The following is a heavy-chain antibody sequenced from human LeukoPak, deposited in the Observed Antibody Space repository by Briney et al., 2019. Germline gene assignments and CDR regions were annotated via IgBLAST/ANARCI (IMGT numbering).Heavy chain of an antibody. D-gene: IGHD6-25*01. CDR2: ISAYNGNT. J-gene: IGHJ4*02. Sequence: ASVKVSCKASVYTFTSYGVSWVRQAPGQGLEWMGWISAYNGNTNNAQKLQGRVTMTTDTSTSTAYMELRSLRSDDTAVYYCARDAGGHYFDYWGQGTLVTVSS. CDR1: VYTFTSYG. CDR3: ARDAGGHYFDY. V-gene: IGHV1-18*01.